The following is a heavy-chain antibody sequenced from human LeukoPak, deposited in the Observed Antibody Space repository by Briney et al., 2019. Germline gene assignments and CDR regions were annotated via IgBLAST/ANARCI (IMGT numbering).Heavy chain of an antibody. CDR2: IKSKSGGGTT. V-gene: IGHV3-15*01. CDR3: TADEWA. CDR1: GFTFSNSW. D-gene: IGHD1-26*01. J-gene: IGHJ5*02. Sequence: PGGSLRLSCAASGFTFSNSWMSWVRQAPGKGLEGVGRIKSKSGGGTTDYPAPVQGRFTISRDDSKNTLYLQMNSLKTEDTGVYYCTADEWAWGQGILVTVSS.